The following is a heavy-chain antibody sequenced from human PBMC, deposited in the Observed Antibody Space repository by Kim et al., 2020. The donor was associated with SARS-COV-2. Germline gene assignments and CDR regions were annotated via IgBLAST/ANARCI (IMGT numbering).Heavy chain of an antibody. Sequence: SETLSLTCAVYGGSFSGYYWSWIRQPPGKGLEWIGEINHSGSTNYNPSLKSRVTISVDTSKNQFSLKLSSVTAADTAVYYCARNFGVVVVAAKGWFDPWGQGTLVTVSS. D-gene: IGHD2-15*01. CDR1: GGSFSGYY. CDR2: INHSGST. J-gene: IGHJ5*02. CDR3: ARNFGVVVVAAKGWFDP. V-gene: IGHV4-34*01.